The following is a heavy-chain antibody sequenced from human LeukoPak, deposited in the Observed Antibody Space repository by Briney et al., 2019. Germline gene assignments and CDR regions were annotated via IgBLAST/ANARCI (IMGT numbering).Heavy chain of an antibody. CDR2: VNSDGRTT. J-gene: IGHJ4*02. V-gene: IGHV3-74*01. CDR3: GRGMRDYYGLDY. Sequence: GGSLRLSCAVSGFIFSSFWMHWVRQVPGKGLVWVSHVNSDGRTTDYADSVRGRFTIPRDNAKNTLYLQMNRLTVEDTAVYYCGRGMRDYYGLDYWGQGFLVTVSS. D-gene: IGHD3-10*01. CDR1: GFIFSSFW.